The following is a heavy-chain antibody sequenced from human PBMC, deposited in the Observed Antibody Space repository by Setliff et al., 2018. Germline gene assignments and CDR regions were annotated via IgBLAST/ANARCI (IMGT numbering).Heavy chain of an antibody. V-gene: IGHV1-2*02. Sequence: GASVKVSCKASGYTFTGYHIQWVRQAPGQGLEWMGWINPNSGGTKYSPKFQGRVAMTRDTSVTTAFLELSGLTYDDTAVYYCARLFQGYDYYKKFDSWGQGTLVTVSS. D-gene: IGHD3-10*01. CDR3: ARLFQGYDYYKKFDS. CDR1: GYTFTGYH. CDR2: INPNSGGT. J-gene: IGHJ4*02.